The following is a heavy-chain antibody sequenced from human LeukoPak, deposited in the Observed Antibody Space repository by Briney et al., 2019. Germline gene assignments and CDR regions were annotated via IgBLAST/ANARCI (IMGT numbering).Heavy chain of an antibody. CDR1: GYTFTTYG. Sequence: ASVKVSCKASGYTFTTYGFTWIRQAPGQGLEWLGWISPYNGATEYAQNLQDRVSMTTDTSTNTAYIEVRSLKSDDTAVYYCARDTDWNVDYWGQGTLVTVSS. CDR2: ISPYNGAT. CDR3: ARDTDWNVDY. J-gene: IGHJ4*02. D-gene: IGHD1-1*01. V-gene: IGHV1-18*01.